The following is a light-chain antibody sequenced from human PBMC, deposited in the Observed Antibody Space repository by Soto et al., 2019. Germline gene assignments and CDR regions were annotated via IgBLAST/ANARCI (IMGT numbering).Light chain of an antibody. V-gene: IGKV3-15*01. CDR2: GAS. CDR3: QQRSNWPPIT. CDR1: QSVNSN. Sequence: EIVMTQSPATLSVSPGERATLSCRASQSVNSNLAWYQQKPGQAHRLLSYGASTRATGIPARFSGSGSGTEFTLTISRLQSEDFAVYYCQQRSNWPPITFGQGTRLEIK. J-gene: IGKJ5*01.